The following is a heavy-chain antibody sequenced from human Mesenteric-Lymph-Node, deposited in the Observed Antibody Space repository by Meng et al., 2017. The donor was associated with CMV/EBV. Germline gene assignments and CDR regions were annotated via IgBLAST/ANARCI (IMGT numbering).Heavy chain of an antibody. CDR2: ISSSGNTK. V-gene: IGHV3-11*04. Sequence: GGSLRLSCAASGFTFSDHYMDWVRQAPGKGLEWVSYISSSGNTKYYADSVKGRFTISRDNAKNSLYLQMNSLRAEDTAVYYCARDGTGTGPDYFDYWGQGTLVTVSS. J-gene: IGHJ4*02. CDR3: ARDGTGTGPDYFDY. D-gene: IGHD3-10*01. CDR1: GFTFSDHY.